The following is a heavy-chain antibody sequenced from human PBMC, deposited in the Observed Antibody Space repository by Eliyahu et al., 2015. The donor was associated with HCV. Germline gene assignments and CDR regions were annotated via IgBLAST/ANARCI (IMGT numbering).Heavy chain of an antibody. CDR1: GGSFXXXY. Sequence: QVQLQQWGAGLLKPSETLSLTXGVYGGSFXXXYWSWIRXPPGKGLEWIGEITQSGGTNYNPSLKSRVTISADTSKKQFSLKLTFVTAADTAVYYCAKTQPSGVWSSGWYGGWFDPWGQGTLVIVSS. CDR3: AKTQPSGVWSSGWYGGWFDP. D-gene: IGHD6-19*01. J-gene: IGHJ5*02. CDR2: ITQSGGT. V-gene: IGHV4-34*01.